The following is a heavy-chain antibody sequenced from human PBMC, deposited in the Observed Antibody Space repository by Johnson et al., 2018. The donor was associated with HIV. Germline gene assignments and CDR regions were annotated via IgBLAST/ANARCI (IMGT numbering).Heavy chain of an antibody. J-gene: IGHJ3*02. CDR1: GFTFDDYA. D-gene: IGHD6-19*01. Sequence: EVQLVESGGGLVKPGGSQRLSCAASGFTFDDYAMHWVRQAPGKGLEWVSGINWNGGSTGYADSVKGRFTISRDNAKNSLYLQMNSLRAEDTALYYCARYSSGWQGLDAFDIWGQGTMVTVSS. V-gene: IGHV3-9*01. CDR3: ARYSSGWQGLDAFDI. CDR2: INWNGGST.